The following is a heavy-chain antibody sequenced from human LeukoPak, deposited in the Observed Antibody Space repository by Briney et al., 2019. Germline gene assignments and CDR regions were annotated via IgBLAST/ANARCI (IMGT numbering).Heavy chain of an antibody. CDR2: ISSGGSTI. CDR1: GFIFSHYS. CDR3: ARDENPSES. Sequence: PGGSLRLSCAASGFIFSHYSMNWVRQAPGKGLEWVAYISSGGSTIYYSDSVKGRFTISRDNAKNSLYLQMNSLRDEDTAVYYCARDENPSESWDQGTLVTVSS. V-gene: IGHV3-48*02. D-gene: IGHD1-14*01. J-gene: IGHJ4*02.